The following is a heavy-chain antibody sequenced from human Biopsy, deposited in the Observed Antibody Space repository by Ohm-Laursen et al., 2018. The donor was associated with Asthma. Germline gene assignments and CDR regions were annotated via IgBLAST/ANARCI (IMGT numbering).Heavy chain of an antibody. J-gene: IGHJ4*02. CDR2: TYWDADK. V-gene: IGHV2-5*02. D-gene: IGHD5-24*01. CDR1: GFSLSTSGVG. CDR3: AHFKMSTSMAFDY. Sequence: TQTLTLTCSFSGFSLSTSGVGVGWIRQPPGKALDWLALTYWDADKRYSPSLKTRLTITKDTSNNQVVLTLTNVDPVDTATYYCAHFKMSTSMAFDYWGPGTVVTVSS.